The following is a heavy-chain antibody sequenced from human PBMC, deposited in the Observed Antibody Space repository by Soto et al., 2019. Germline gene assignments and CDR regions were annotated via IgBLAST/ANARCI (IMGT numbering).Heavy chain of an antibody. D-gene: IGHD3-9*01. J-gene: IGHJ4*02. Sequence: QVQLRQWGAGLLKPSETLSRTCAVFGGSFSDYYWTWIRQPPGKGLEWIGEINHSGTTSYNPSLKSRLTISVDTSNNQFSLKLSSVTAADTAVYYCARKPISHFFAGYYSVDYWGQGTLVTVSS. CDR1: GGSFSDYY. V-gene: IGHV4-34*01. CDR2: INHSGTT. CDR3: ARKPISHFFAGYYSVDY.